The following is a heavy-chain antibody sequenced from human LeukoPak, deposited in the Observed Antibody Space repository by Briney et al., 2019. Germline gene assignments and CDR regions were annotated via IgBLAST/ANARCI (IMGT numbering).Heavy chain of an antibody. D-gene: IGHD3-22*01. Sequence: SETLSLTCTVSGVSISGYYWGWIRQPPGKGLEWVGYIYNSVTTNYNPSLKSRVTISVDTSKNQFSLKLSSVTAADTAVYYCARVNKAYYYDPLYYFDYWGQGTLVTVSS. CDR3: ARVNKAYYYDPLYYFDY. J-gene: IGHJ4*02. CDR1: GVSISGYY. V-gene: IGHV4-59*01. CDR2: IYNSVTT.